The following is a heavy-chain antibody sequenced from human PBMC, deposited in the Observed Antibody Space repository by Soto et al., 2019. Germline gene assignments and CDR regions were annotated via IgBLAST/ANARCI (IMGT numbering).Heavy chain of an antibody. CDR3: HNIGTMIVVVIDY. V-gene: IGHV3-15*01. J-gene: IGHJ4*02. Sequence: PGGSLRLSCAASGFTFSNAWMSWVRQAPGKGLEWVGRIKSKTDGGTTDYAAPVKGRFTISRDDSKNTLYLQMNSLKTEDTAVYYCHNIGTMIVVVIDYWGQGTLVTVSS. CDR2: IKSKTDGGTT. D-gene: IGHD3-22*01. CDR1: GFTFSNAW.